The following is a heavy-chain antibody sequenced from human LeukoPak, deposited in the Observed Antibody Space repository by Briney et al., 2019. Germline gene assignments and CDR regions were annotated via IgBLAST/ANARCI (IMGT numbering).Heavy chain of an antibody. CDR2: INHSGST. J-gene: IGHJ3*02. V-gene: IGHV4-34*01. CDR1: GGSFSGYY. CDR3: ARSINGWDAFDI. D-gene: IGHD6-19*01. Sequence: ASETLSLTCAVYGGSFSGYYWSWIRQPPGKGLEWIGEINHSGSTNYNPSLKSRLTISIDTSKNMFSLSLNSVTAADTAVYFCARSINGWDAFDIWGQGTVVAVSS.